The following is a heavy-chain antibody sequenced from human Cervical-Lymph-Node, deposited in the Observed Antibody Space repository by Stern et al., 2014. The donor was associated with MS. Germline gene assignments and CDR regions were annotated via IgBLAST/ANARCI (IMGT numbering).Heavy chain of an antibody. CDR2: IYHTGSV. J-gene: IGHJ4*02. V-gene: IGHV4-59*01. CDR3: AREGEYCSGSRCYPFLDY. Sequence: DQLVESGPGLVKPSETLSLTCTVSGGSLRSYYWNWIRQAPGKGLEWLGVIYHTGSVNYNPSLSSRVAMSVDTSKNQFSLTVSSVTAADTAVYYCAREGEYCSGSRCYPFLDYWGQGTLVTVSS. D-gene: IGHD2-15*01. CDR1: GGSLRSYY.